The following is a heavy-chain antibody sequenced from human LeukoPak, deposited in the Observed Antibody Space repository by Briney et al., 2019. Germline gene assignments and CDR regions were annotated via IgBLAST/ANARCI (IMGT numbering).Heavy chain of an antibody. V-gene: IGHV4-39*07. CDR2: IFDSGTA. Sequence: SETLSLTCTVAGGSISSRSYYWGWIRQSPGKGLEWIGNIFDSGTAYYNPSLKSRVTISVDTSRNQFSLKLSSVTAADTAVYYCARDRSDSSGWLSHAYYYMDVWGKGTTVTISS. CDR3: ARDRSDSSGWLSHAYYYMDV. J-gene: IGHJ6*03. CDR1: GGSISSRSYY. D-gene: IGHD6-19*01.